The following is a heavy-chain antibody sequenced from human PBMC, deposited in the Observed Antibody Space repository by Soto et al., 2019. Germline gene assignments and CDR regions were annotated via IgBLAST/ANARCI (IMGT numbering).Heavy chain of an antibody. D-gene: IGHD2-8*01. CDR1: GFSLTNSAMR. CDR2: IDYDNDK. Sequence: SGPTLVNPTETLRLTCAFSGFSLTNSAMRVTWIRQPPGKALEWLARIDYDNDKFYSSSLKTRLAISKDTSKNQVVLTMTNMDPVDTATYYCARISPNGTLDYWGQGIPVPVYS. CDR3: ARISPNGTLDY. V-gene: IGHV2-70*04. J-gene: IGHJ4*02.